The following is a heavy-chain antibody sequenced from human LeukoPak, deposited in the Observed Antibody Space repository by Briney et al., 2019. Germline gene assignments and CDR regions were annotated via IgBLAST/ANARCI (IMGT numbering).Heavy chain of an antibody. J-gene: IGHJ4*02. CDR2: IYYSGST. D-gene: IGHD7-27*01. V-gene: IGHV4-59*01. CDR3: ARWAPWGQNFDY. Sequence: SETLSLTCAVSGGSISSYYWSWIRQPPGKGLEWIGYIYYSGSTNYNPSLKSRVTISVDTSKNQFSLKLSSVTAADTAVYYCARWAPWGQNFDYWGQGTLVTVSS. CDR1: GGSISSYY.